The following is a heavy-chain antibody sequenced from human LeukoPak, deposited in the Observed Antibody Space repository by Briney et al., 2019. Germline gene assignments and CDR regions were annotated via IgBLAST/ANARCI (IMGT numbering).Heavy chain of an antibody. D-gene: IGHD3-10*01. CDR1: GYTFTSYG. CDR3: ARDWNYYGSGRSRVGMDV. J-gene: IGHJ6*02. Sequence: ASVKVSCKASGYTFTSYGISWVRQAPGQGLEWMGWISAYNGNTNYAQKLQGRVTMTTDTSTSTAYMELRSLRSDGTAVYYCARDWNYYGSGRSRVGMDVWGQGTTVTVSS. V-gene: IGHV1-18*01. CDR2: ISAYNGNT.